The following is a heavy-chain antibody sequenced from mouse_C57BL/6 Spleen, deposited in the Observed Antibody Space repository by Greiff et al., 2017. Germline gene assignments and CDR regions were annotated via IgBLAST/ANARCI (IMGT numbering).Heavy chain of an antibody. CDR1: GYTFTDYY. D-gene: IGHD1-1*01. V-gene: IGHV1-26*01. CDR3: ARPYYYGGGYYFDY. Sequence: EVQLQQSGPELVKPGASVKISCKASGYTFTDYYMNWVKQSHGKSLEWIGDINPNNGGTSYNQKFKGKATLTVDKSSSTAYMELRSLTSEDSAVYYCARPYYYGGGYYFDYWGQGTTLTVSS. J-gene: IGHJ2*01. CDR2: INPNNGGT.